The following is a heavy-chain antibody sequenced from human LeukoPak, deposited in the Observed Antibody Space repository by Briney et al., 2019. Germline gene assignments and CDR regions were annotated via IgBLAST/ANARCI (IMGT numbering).Heavy chain of an antibody. J-gene: IGHJ3*02. CDR1: GGSISSYY. D-gene: IGHD4-17*01. Sequence: SETLSLTCTVSGGSISSYYWSWIRQPPGKGLEWTGYIYYSGSTNYNPSLKSRVTISVDTSKNQFSLKLSSVTAADTAVYYCARAGYYRQGWNAFDIWGQGTMVTVSS. CDR2: IYYSGST. CDR3: ARAGYYRQGWNAFDI. V-gene: IGHV4-59*01.